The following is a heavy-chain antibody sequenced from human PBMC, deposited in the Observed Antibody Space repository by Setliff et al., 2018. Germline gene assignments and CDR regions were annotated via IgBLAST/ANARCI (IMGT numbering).Heavy chain of an antibody. J-gene: IGHJ4*02. Sequence: SETLSLTCTVSGGSISDNNYYWGWIRQSPGKELEWIGGISHSANKYYNPSFRTGVTISVDMSKNQFFLKLSFVTAADTAVYYCARHPSSGSYYGGSIFYFDDWGPEILVTVSS. CDR3: ARHPSSGSYYGGSIFYFDD. CDR2: ISHSANK. CDR1: GGSISDNNYY. V-gene: IGHV4-39*01. D-gene: IGHD1-26*01.